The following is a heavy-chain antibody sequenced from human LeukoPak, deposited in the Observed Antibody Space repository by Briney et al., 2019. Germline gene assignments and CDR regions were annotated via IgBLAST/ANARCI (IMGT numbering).Heavy chain of an antibody. Sequence: GGSLRLSCAASGFTVSSNHMSWIRQAPEKGLEWVSYISHTGSTMSYADSVKGRFTISRDNARNSLHLQMNSLRAEDTAVYYCAIPPLSGTGSSRPLAEMDIWGQGTTVTVSS. CDR1: GFTVSSNH. J-gene: IGHJ6*02. D-gene: IGHD3-10*01. CDR3: AIPPLSGTGSSRPLAEMDI. CDR2: ISHTGSTM. V-gene: IGHV3-11*04.